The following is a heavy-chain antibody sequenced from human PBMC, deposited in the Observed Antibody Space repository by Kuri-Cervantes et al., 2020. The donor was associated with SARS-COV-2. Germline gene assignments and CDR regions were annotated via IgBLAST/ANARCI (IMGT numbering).Heavy chain of an antibody. V-gene: IGHV1-18*01. Sequence: ASVKVSCKASGYTFTSYDINWVRQAPGQGLEWLGWISAYNGNTNYAQKLQGRVTMTTDTSTSTAYMELRSLRSDDTAVYYWAGGARGSYYAFDLWGQGTVVTVSS. J-gene: IGHJ3*01. CDR3: AGGARGSYYAFDL. CDR2: ISAYNGNT. D-gene: IGHD1-26*01. CDR1: GYTFTSYD.